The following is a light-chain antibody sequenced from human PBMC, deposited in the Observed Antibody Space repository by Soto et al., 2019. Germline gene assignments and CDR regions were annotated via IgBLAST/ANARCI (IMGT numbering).Light chain of an antibody. CDR1: QSISYF. V-gene: IGKV1-39*01. J-gene: IGKJ5*01. CDR2: AAS. CDR3: QQSYSSPVT. Sequence: DIQMTQSPSSLSASVGDRVPIPCRASQSISYFLNWYQEKPGKAPKLLIYAASSLPSGVPSRFSGSGSGTDFTLTISSLQSEDVATYYCQQSYSSPVTFGQGTRLEI.